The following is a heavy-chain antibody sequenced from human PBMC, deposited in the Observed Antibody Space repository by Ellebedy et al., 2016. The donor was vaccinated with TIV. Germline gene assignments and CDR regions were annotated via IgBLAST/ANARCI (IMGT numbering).Heavy chain of an antibody. D-gene: IGHD1-7*01. CDR2: INPNSGGT. Sequence: ASVKVSCXASGYTFTGYYMHWVRQAPGQGLEWMGWINPNSGGTNYAQKFQGRVTMTRDTSISTAYMELSRLRSDDTAVYYCARDARITGTTNYCYYYMDVWGKGTTVTVSS. V-gene: IGHV1-2*02. CDR3: ARDARITGTTNYCYYYMDV. J-gene: IGHJ6*03. CDR1: GYTFTGYY.